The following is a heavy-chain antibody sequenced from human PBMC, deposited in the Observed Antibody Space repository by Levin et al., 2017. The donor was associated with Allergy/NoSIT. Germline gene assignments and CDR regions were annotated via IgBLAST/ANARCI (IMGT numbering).Heavy chain of an antibody. V-gene: IGHV3-23*01. CDR2: ISGSGGST. D-gene: IGHD5-12*01. CDR1: GFTFSSYA. J-gene: IGHJ4*02. Sequence: PGGSLRLSCAASGFTFSSYAMSWVRQAPGKGLEWVSAISGSGGSTYYADSVKGRFTISRDNSKNTLYLQMNSLRAEDTAVYYCAKDEGNSGYDYGDYGDDAFPTYWGQGTLVTVSS. CDR3: AKDEGNSGYDYGDYGDDAFPTY.